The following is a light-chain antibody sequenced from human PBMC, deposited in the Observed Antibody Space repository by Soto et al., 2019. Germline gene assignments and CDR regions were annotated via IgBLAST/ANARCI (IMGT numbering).Light chain of an antibody. CDR1: SSDVGSYNL. J-gene: IGLJ2*01. Sequence: QSALTQPASVSGSPGQSITISCTGTSSDVGSYNLVSWYQQHPGKALKLMIYEVSNRPSGVSDRFSGSKSGNTASLTISGLQAEDEADYYCSSYTSSSTWVFGGGTKLTVL. V-gene: IGLV2-14*02. CDR3: SSYTSSSTWV. CDR2: EVS.